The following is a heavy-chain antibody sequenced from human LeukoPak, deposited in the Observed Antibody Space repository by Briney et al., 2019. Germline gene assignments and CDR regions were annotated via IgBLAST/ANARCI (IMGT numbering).Heavy chain of an antibody. CDR1: GGSISSYY. Sequence: PSETLSLTCTVSGGSISSYYWSWIRQPAGKGLEWIGRIYTSGSTDYNPSLKSRVTMSVDTSKNQFSLKLSSVTAADTAVYYYAMGGDYYYYYYMDVWGKGTTVTVSS. V-gene: IGHV4-4*07. CDR3: AMGGDYYYYYYMDV. CDR2: IYTSGST. J-gene: IGHJ6*03. D-gene: IGHD1-26*01.